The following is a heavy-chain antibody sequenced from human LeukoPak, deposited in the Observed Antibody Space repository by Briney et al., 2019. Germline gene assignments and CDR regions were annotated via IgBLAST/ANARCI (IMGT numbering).Heavy chain of an antibody. D-gene: IGHD4-23*01. CDR2: IASDGSST. CDR1: GFTFSSYW. V-gene: IGHV3-74*01. CDR3: ARGRPHGNDY. J-gene: IGHJ4*02. Sequence: QPGGSLRLSCAASGFTFSSYWMNWVRQAPGKGLVWVSRIASDGSSTTYADSVKGRFSISRDNAKNTLYLQMNSLRVEDTAVYYCARGRPHGNDYWGQGTLVPVSS.